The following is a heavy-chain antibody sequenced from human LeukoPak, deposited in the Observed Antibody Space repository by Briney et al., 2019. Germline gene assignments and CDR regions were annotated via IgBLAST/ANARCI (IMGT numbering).Heavy chain of an antibody. J-gene: IGHJ4*02. CDR3: AKVLHNGWRPFDY. CDR2: IRTDGSNI. V-gene: IGHV3-30*02. D-gene: IGHD6-19*01. CDR1: GFTFGSHP. Sequence: PEGSRRLSCTTAGFTFGSHPMPWVRQAPGKGLEWVAFIRTDGSNIQYADSVKGRFTISRDNSKTTLSLQMNSLRVEDTAVYYCAKVLHNGWRPFDYWGQGTLVTVAS.